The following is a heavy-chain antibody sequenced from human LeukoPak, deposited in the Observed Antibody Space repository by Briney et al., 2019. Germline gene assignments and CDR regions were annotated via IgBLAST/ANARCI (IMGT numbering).Heavy chain of an antibody. J-gene: IGHJ6*02. V-gene: IGHV3-74*01. D-gene: IGHD3-10*01. Sequence: PGGSLRRSCAASGFTFSNYWMHWVRQAPGKGLVWVSRVNSDGSNTYYADSVKGRFTISRDNAKNTLYLQMNSLRAEDTAVYYCATPRGDYYYGMDVWGLGTTVTVSS. CDR2: VNSDGSNT. CDR1: GFTFSNYW. CDR3: ATPRGDYYYGMDV.